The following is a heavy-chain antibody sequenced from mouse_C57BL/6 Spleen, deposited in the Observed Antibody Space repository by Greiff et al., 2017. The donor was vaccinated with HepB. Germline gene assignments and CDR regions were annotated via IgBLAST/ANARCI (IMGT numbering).Heavy chain of an antibody. Sequence: EVKVVESGGGLVKPGGSLKLSCAASGFTFSDYGMHWVRQAPEKGLEWVAYISSGSSTIYYADTVKGRFTISRDNAKNTLFLQMTSLRSEDTAMSFCARATGPAFAYWGQGALLTVSA. CDR3: ARATGPAFAY. D-gene: IGHD4-1*02. V-gene: IGHV5-17*01. J-gene: IGHJ3*01. CDR1: GFTFSDYG. CDR2: ISSGSSTI.